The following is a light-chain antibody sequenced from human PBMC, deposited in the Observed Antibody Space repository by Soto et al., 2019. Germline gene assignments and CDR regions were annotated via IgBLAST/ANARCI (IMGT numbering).Light chain of an antibody. V-gene: IGKV3-11*01. Sequence: EIVLTQSPATLSLSPGERATLSCRASQSVSSYLAWYQKKPGQAPRLLIYDASNRATGIPARFSGSGSGTDFTLTISSLEPEDFAVYYCQQRSNWRFTFGPGTKVDIK. CDR3: QQRSNWRFT. CDR2: DAS. J-gene: IGKJ3*01. CDR1: QSVSSY.